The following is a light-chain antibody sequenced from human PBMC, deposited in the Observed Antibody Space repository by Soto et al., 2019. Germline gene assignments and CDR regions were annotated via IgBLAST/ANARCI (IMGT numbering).Light chain of an antibody. Sequence: DIQMTQSPSSLSASVGDRVTITCRASQGISNYLAWYQQKPGKVPKLLIYGASTLQSGVPSRFSGSGSGTEFTLTISSLQPGDVATYYCQKYNSAPWTFGQGTKVEIK. V-gene: IGKV1-27*01. J-gene: IGKJ1*01. CDR3: QKYNSAPWT. CDR2: GAS. CDR1: QGISNY.